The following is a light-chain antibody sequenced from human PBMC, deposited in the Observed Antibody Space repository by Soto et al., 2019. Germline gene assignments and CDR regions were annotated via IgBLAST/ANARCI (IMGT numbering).Light chain of an antibody. Sequence: DIQMTQSPSTLSASVGDRVTITCRASQSISSWLAWYQQKPGKAPKLLIYKASSLESGVPSRFSGSGSGTDFTLTISCLQHDDFATYYCQHSGTFGQGTKVEIK. CDR3: QHSGT. J-gene: IGKJ1*01. CDR1: QSISSW. V-gene: IGKV1-5*03. CDR2: KAS.